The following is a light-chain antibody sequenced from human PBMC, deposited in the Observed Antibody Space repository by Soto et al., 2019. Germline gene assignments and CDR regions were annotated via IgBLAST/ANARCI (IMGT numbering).Light chain of an antibody. J-gene: IGKJ3*01. CDR1: QSISNY. CDR2: GAS. V-gene: IGKV1-39*01. Sequence: DIQMTQSPSSLSASVGDRVTITCRASQSISNYLSWYQQRPGKAPKLLIYGASFLESGVPSRFSGSGSGTDFTLTISSLQPEDFATYFCQVTYSTLTFGPGTKVDMK. CDR3: QVTYSTLT.